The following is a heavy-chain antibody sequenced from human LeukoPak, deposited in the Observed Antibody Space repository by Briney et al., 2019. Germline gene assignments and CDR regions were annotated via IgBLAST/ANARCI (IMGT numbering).Heavy chain of an antibody. J-gene: IGHJ6*02. CDR1: GGSVSSGSYY. D-gene: IGHD5-24*01. CDR2: IYYSGST. V-gene: IGHV4-61*01. CDR3: ARDQIEMATIMDYYYGMDV. Sequence: SETLSLTCTVSGGSVSSGSYYWSWIRQPPGKGLEWIGYIYYSGSTNYNPSLKGRVTISVDTSKNQFSLKLSSVTAADTAVYYCARDQIEMATIMDYYYGMDVWGQGTTVTVSS.